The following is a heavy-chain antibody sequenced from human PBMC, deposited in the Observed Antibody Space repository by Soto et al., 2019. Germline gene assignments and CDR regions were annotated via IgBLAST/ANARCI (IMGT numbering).Heavy chain of an antibody. Sequence: PGGSLRLSCAASGFTIRDHYMDWVRQAPGKGLEWVGRSRDKSESYTTEYAASVKGRLTISRDESKNSVYVQMNSLKTEDTAVYYCSRIDHRFLEWLFPDSWGQGTLVTVSS. V-gene: IGHV3-72*01. CDR3: SRIDHRFLEWLFPDS. CDR1: GFTIRDHY. D-gene: IGHD3-3*01. J-gene: IGHJ4*02. CDR2: SRDKSESYTT.